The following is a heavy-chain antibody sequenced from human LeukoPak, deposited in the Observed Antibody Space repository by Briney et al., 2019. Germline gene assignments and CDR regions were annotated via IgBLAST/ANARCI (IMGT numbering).Heavy chain of an antibody. CDR3: AREVAVSGTENRAFNV. J-gene: IGHJ6*02. V-gene: IGHV3-30-3*01. Sequence: GGSLRLSCAASGFSFSSYAMHWVRQAPGKGLEWVAVISFDGTNKYYADSVKGRLTIPRDNSENTLHLQMNSLRAEDTAVYFCAREVAVSGTENRAFNVWGPGTTVTVCS. CDR1: GFSFSSYA. CDR2: ISFDGTNK. D-gene: IGHD6-19*01.